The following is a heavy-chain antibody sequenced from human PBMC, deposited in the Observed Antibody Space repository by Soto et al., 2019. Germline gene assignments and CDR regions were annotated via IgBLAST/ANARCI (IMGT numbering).Heavy chain of an antibody. V-gene: IGHV1-69*02. CDR1: GGTFNTYT. Sequence: QVQVVQSGAEVKKPESSVKVSCKPSGGTFNTYTVNWVRLAPGHGLEWMGRFIPILDMANYAQKFQDRVTITADRSTVTAYMELTSLTSDDTAVYYCAITYCRDNSCPRDFDFWGPGTRVTVSS. CDR3: AITYCRDNSCPRDFDF. CDR2: FIPILDMA. D-gene: IGHD2-21*01. J-gene: IGHJ4*02.